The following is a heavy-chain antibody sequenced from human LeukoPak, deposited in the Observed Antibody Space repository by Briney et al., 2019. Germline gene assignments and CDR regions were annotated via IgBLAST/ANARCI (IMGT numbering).Heavy chain of an antibody. J-gene: IGHJ4*02. V-gene: IGHV4-4*07. Sequence: SETLSLTCTVSGGSLSNYYWNWIRQPAGKGLEWIGRVHSTGATHSNPAFASRLTMSEDPSKNQFSLKLRSMTAADTAIYFCARGDTSGATYFDYWGRGTLVTVSS. D-gene: IGHD1-26*01. CDR3: ARGDTSGATYFDY. CDR2: VHSTGAT. CDR1: GGSLSNYY.